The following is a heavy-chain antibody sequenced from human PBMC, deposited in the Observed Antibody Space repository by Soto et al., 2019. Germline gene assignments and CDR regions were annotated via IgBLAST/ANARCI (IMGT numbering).Heavy chain of an antibody. CDR3: TRGPRVDAAGTGAH. CDR2: ISGDGNTT. CDR1: GFSFRTDW. J-gene: IGHJ4*02. V-gene: IGHV3-74*03. Sequence: DVQLVESGGGLAQPGGSLRLSCTAYGFSFRTDWMHWVRQVPGKGPVWVSRISGDGNTTTYADSVKGRFTISRDNANNILYLEMNTLRAEVTAVYHCTRGPRVDAAGTGAHWGQGTLVTISS. D-gene: IGHD6-13*01.